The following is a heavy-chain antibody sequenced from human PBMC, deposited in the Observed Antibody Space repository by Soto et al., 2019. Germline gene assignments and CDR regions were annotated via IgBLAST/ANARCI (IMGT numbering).Heavy chain of an antibody. CDR3: ARERTGTTSMDV. Sequence: QVQLVQSGAEVNKPEASVKVSCKASGYTFTSYDNNWVRQATGQGLEWMGWMNPNSGNTGYAQKFQGRVTMTRNTSISTAYMELSSLRSEDTAVYYCARERTGTTSMDVWGQGTTVTVSS. CDR1: GYTFTSYD. CDR2: MNPNSGNT. V-gene: IGHV1-8*01. D-gene: IGHD1-1*01. J-gene: IGHJ6*02.